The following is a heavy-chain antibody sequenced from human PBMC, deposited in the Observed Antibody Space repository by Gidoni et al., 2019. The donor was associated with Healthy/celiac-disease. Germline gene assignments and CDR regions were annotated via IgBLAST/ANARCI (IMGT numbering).Heavy chain of an antibody. Sequence: QLQRQESGPGLVKPSATLSLTCPVSAGSIRSSSYYWGWIRQPQGKGLEWIGSIYYSGSTYYNPSLKSRVTISVDTSKNQFSLKLSSVTAADTAVYYCASTVYYDDSSGYYSGAWGQGTLVTVSS. V-gene: IGHV4-39*07. CDR3: ASTVYYDDSSGYYSGA. CDR1: AGSIRSSSYY. J-gene: IGHJ5*02. D-gene: IGHD3-22*01. CDR2: IYYSGST.